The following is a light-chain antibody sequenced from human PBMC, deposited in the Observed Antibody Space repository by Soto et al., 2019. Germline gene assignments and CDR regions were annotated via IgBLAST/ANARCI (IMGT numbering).Light chain of an antibody. V-gene: IGLV2-14*03. J-gene: IGLJ3*02. CDR3: ASYTSSSTLV. Sequence: QSALTQPASVSGSPGQSITISYTGTSSDVGGYNYVSWYQQHPGKAPKLMIYDVSNRPSGVSNHFSGSKSGNTASLTISGLQAEDEADYYCASYTSSSTLVFGGGTKLTVL. CDR2: DVS. CDR1: SSDVGGYNY.